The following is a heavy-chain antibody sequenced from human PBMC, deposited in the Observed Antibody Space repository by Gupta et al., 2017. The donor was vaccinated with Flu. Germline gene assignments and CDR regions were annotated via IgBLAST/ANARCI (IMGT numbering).Heavy chain of an antibody. V-gene: IGHV3-9*01. CDR3: AKDIGYTYAKGDFDY. Sequence: DAMHWDRQAPGKGLELVSGISWHSGSIGYADSVKGRFTISRDNAKNSLYLQMNSLRAEDTALYYCAKDIGYTYAKGDFDYWGQGTLVTVSS. J-gene: IGHJ4*02. CDR1: DA. D-gene: IGHD5-18*01. CDR2: ISWHSGSI.